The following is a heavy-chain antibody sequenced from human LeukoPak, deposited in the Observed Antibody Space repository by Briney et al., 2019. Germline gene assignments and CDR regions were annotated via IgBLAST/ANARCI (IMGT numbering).Heavy chain of an antibody. CDR2: ISGSGGVT. Sequence: GGSLRLSCAASGFTFSSYAMSWVRQAPGKGLEWVSTISGSGGVTYYPDSVRGRFTISRDNSKNTLHLQMDSLRAEDTAIYYCAKWPEGATPKFHYWGQGTLVTVSS. CDR3: AKWPEGATPKFHY. D-gene: IGHD1-26*01. J-gene: IGHJ4*02. V-gene: IGHV3-23*01. CDR1: GFTFSSYA.